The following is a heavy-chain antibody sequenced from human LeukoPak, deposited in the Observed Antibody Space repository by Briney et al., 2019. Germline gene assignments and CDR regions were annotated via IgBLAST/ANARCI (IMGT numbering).Heavy chain of an antibody. CDR1: GVSISSSNSY. V-gene: IGHV4-39*01. J-gene: IGHJ4*02. D-gene: IGHD6-13*01. CDR3: ARLMGSSWYRRLFDY. Sequence: SETLSLTCTVSGVSISSSNSYWGWIRQPPGKGLEWIGSIYYSGNTYYNASLKSQVSISIDTSKNQFSLRLTSVTAADTAVYYCARLMGSSWYRRLFDYWGQGTLVTVSS. CDR2: IYYSGNT.